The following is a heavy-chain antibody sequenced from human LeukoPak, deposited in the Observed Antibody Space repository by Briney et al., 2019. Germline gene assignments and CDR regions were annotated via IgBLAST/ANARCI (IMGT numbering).Heavy chain of an antibody. CDR1: GFSFSNYY. CDR2: ISSSGDNL. Sequence: GGSLRLSCIASGFSFSNYYMTWIRQAPGKGPEWVSYISSSGDNLYYADSVKGRLTIARDNAKNSLYLQMNSLRVEDTAVYYCARAGPSDYWGQGTLVTVSS. J-gene: IGHJ4*02. V-gene: IGHV3-11*04. CDR3: ARAGPSDY.